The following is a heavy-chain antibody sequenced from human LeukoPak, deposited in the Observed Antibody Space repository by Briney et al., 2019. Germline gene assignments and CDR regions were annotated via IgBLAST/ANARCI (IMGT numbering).Heavy chain of an antibody. D-gene: IGHD2-2*01. CDR1: GFIFSDYS. CDR3: ARDQRSSISCYRWFGP. V-gene: IGHV3-48*02. CDR2: ISGSGGNI. Sequence: PGGSLRLSCAASGFIFSDYSMNWVRQTPGKGLEWVSYISGSGGNIYYADSVKGRFTISRDNAKNSLYLQMNSLRDEDTALYYCARDQRSSISCYRWFGPWGQGTLVTVSS. J-gene: IGHJ5*02.